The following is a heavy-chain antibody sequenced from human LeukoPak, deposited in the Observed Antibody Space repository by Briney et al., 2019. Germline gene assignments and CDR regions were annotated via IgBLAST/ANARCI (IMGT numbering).Heavy chain of an antibody. CDR3: ARGLGYCSGGSCPRRAFDI. Sequence: GGSLRLSCAASGFTFSDYYMSWIRQAPGKGLEWVSFISSSGSTIYYADSMEGRFTISRGNDLQMNSLRAEDTAVYYCARGLGYCSGGSCPRRAFDIWGQGTVVTVSS. CDR1: GFTFSDYY. J-gene: IGHJ3*02. V-gene: IGHV3-11*01. D-gene: IGHD2-15*01. CDR2: ISSSGSTI.